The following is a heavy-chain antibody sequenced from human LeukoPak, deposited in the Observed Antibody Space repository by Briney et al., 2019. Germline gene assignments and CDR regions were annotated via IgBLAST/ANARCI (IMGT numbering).Heavy chain of an antibody. D-gene: IGHD2-15*01. Sequence: ASVKVSRKTSGYTFTRYGISWVRQAPGQGLEWMGWISGYNGNTKYEQKLQGRMTMTTDSSTGTADMELRSLRSDDTAVYYCARVGCSRGDCYSSADYWGQGTLVIVSS. J-gene: IGHJ4*02. CDR1: GYTFTRYG. CDR2: ISGYNGNT. CDR3: ARVGCSRGDCYSSADY. V-gene: IGHV1-18*01.